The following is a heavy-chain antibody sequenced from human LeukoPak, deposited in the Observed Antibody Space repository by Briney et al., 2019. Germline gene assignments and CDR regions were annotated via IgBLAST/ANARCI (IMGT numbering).Heavy chain of an antibody. J-gene: IGHJ4*02. CDR3: ARGTWDY. CDR2: IYSDGTT. CDR1: GFAVSSKY. V-gene: IGHV3-53*05. Sequence: QPGGSLRISCAVSGFAVSSKYMPWVRQAPGKVLEWVSVIYSDGTTFYADSVKGRFTISRDNAKNTVNLQMNRLRAEDTAVYYCARGTWDYWGQGTLVTVSS.